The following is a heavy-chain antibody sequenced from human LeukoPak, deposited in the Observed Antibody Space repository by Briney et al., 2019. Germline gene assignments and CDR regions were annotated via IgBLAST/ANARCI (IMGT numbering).Heavy chain of an antibody. Sequence: ASVKVSCKASGGTFSSYAISWVRQAPGQGLEWMGGIIPIFGTANYAQKFQGRVTITADKSTSTAYMELSSLRSEDTAVYYCARCSGGSCYYYYMDVWGKGTTVTVSS. J-gene: IGHJ6*03. CDR1: GGTFSSYA. V-gene: IGHV1-69*06. CDR2: IIPIFGTA. CDR3: ARCSGGSCYYYYMDV. D-gene: IGHD2-15*01.